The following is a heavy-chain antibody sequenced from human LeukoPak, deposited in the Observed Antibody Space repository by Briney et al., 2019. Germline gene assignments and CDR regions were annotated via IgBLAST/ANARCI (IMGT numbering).Heavy chain of an antibody. CDR1: GFTFSSYS. D-gene: IGHD3-3*01. V-gene: IGHV3-48*01. CDR3: ATVYYDFWSGYPHDAFDI. CDR2: ISSSSSTI. Sequence: PGGSLRLSCAASGFTFSSYSMNWVRHAPGKGLEWVSYISSSSSTIYYADSVKGRFTISRDNAKNSLYLQMNSLRAEDTAVYYCATVYYDFWSGYPHDAFDIWGQGTMVTVSS. J-gene: IGHJ3*02.